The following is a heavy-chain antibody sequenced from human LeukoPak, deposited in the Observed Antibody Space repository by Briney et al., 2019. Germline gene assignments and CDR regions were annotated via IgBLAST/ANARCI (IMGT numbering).Heavy chain of an antibody. CDR1: GFTFSSYA. J-gene: IGHJ4*02. CDR3: ASKGIVATPIGLFDY. Sequence: PGGSLRLSCAASGFTFSSYAMSWVRQAPGKGLEWVSGISGSGGSTYYADSVKGRFTISRDNSKNTLYQQMDSLRAEDTAVYYCASKGIVATPIGLFDYWGQGTLVTVSS. D-gene: IGHD2-15*01. V-gene: IGHV3-23*01. CDR2: ISGSGGST.